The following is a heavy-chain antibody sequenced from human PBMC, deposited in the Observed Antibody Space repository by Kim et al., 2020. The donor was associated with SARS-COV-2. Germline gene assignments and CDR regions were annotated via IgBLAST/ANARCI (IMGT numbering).Heavy chain of an antibody. CDR3: ARLTRYYYYGLEV. CDR1: GCSVSSSSFF. CDR2: MYYNGSP. D-gene: IGHD2-2*01. J-gene: IGHJ6*02. Sequence: SETLSLTCSVSGCSVSSSSFFWGWIRQPPGKGLEWIGSMYYNGSPSYSPSLKSRVTILIDAPRNQFSLKLSSVTAADTAIYYCARLTRYYYYGLEVWGQGTTVIVSS. V-gene: IGHV4-39*01.